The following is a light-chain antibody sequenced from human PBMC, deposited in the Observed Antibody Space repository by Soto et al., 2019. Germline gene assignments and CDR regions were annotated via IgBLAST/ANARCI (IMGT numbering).Light chain of an antibody. Sequence: QSVRTQPPSVSGPPGQRVTLSCTGSSSNIGAGYDVHWYQQLPGTAPKLLIYGNSNRPSGVPDRFSGSKSGTSASLAITGLQAEDEADYYCQSYDSSLSGYVFGTGTKVTVL. CDR3: QSYDSSLSGYV. J-gene: IGLJ1*01. CDR1: SSNIGAGYD. V-gene: IGLV1-40*01. CDR2: GNS.